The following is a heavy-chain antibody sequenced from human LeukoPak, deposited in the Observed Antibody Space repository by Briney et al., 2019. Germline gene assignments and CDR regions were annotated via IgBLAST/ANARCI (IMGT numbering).Heavy chain of an antibody. CDR2: IKQDGSEK. CDR3: ARQISITMVRGVIYYYYYYMDV. CDR1: GFTFSSYW. D-gene: IGHD3-10*01. Sequence: PGGSLRLSCAASGFTFSSYWMSWVRQAPGKGLEWVANIKQDGSEKYYGDSVKGRFTISRDNAKNSLYLQMNSLRAEDTAVYYCARQISITMVRGVIYYYYYYMDVWGKGTTVTVSS. J-gene: IGHJ6*03. V-gene: IGHV3-7*01.